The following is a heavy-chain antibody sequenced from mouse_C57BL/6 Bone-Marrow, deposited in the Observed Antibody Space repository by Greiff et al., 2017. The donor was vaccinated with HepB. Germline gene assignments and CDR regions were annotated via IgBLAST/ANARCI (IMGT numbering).Heavy chain of an antibody. CDR2: INYDGSST. J-gene: IGHJ1*03. CDR1: GFTFSDYY. Sequence: EVNLVESEGGLVQPGSSMKLSCTASGFTFSDYYMAWVRQVPEKGLEWVANINYDGSSTYYLDSLKSRFIISRDNAKNILYLQMSSLKSEDTATYYCAREAWDWYFDVWGTGTTVTVSS. V-gene: IGHV5-16*01. CDR3: AREAWDWYFDV. D-gene: IGHD4-1*01.